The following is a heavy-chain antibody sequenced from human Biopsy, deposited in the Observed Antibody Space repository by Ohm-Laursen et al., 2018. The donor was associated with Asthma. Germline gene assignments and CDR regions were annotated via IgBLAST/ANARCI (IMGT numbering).Heavy chain of an antibody. CDR1: GGTLSNFA. CDR2: IMTVFGNT. CDR3: ARCQVGYSSGWSLLLKKIYYSGMDV. Sequence: SSVKVSCKAPGGTLSNFAISWVRQAPGQGLEWLGGIMTVFGNTNYAQKFQGRVTITADESTSTAYMEVTSLRSEDTAIYYCARCQVGYSSGWSLLLKKIYYSGMDVWGQGTAVTVSS. J-gene: IGHJ6*02. D-gene: IGHD3-22*01. V-gene: IGHV1-69*01.